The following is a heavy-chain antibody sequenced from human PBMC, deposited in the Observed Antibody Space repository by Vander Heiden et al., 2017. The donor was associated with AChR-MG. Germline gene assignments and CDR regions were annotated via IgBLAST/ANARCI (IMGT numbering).Heavy chain of an antibody. CDR2: IYYRGST. CDR3: ARRAKVPGPYYFDY. Sequence: QLQLQESGPGLVRPSETLSLTCTVSGGSISSSSYYWGWTRQPQGKGLEWIGSIYYRGSTYYNPSLKSRVTISVDTSKNQFSLKLSSVTAADTAVYYCARRAKVPGPYYFDYWGQGTLVTVSS. D-gene: IGHD7-27*01. CDR1: GGSISSSSYY. V-gene: IGHV4-39*01. J-gene: IGHJ4*02.